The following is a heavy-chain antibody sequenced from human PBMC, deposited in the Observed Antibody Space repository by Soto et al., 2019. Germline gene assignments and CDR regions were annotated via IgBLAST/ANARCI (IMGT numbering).Heavy chain of an antibody. V-gene: IGHV3-30-3*01. CDR3: ARDGVVVPAAMGGKWFDP. CDR1: GFTFSSYA. Sequence: GGSLRLSCAASGFTFSSYAMHWVRQAPGKGLEWVAVISYDGSNKYYADSVKGRFTISRDNSKNTLYLQMNSLRAEDTAVYYCARDGVVVPAAMGGKWFDPCGQGPLVTVS. J-gene: IGHJ5*02. CDR2: ISYDGSNK. D-gene: IGHD2-2*01.